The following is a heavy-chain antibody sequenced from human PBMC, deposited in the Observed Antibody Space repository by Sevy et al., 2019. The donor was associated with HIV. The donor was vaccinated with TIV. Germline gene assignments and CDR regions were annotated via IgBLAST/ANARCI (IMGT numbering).Heavy chain of an antibody. CDR3: ATKGGSQSWSENWFDP. CDR2: FDPEDGET. V-gene: IGHV1-24*01. D-gene: IGHD2-15*01. CDR1: GYTLTELS. J-gene: IGHJ5*02. Sequence: ASVKVSCKVSGYTLTELSMHWVRHAPGKGLEWMGGFDPEDGETIYAQKFQGRVTMTEDTSTDTAYMELSSLRSEDTAVYYCATKGGSQSWSENWFDPWGQGTLVTVSS.